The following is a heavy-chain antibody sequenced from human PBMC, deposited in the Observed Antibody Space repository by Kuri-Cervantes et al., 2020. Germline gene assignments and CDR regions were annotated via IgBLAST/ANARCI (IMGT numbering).Heavy chain of an antibody. CDR3: AVDSGWSFSGWFDP. D-gene: IGHD6-19*01. J-gene: IGHJ5*02. CDR2: INPNSGGT. CDR1: GYTFTGYY. V-gene: IGHV1-2*02. Sequence: ASVKVSCKASGYTFTGYYMHWVRQAPGQGLEWMGLINPNSGGTNYAQKFQGRVTMTRDTSISTAYMELSRLRSEDTAVYYCAVDSGWSFSGWFDPWGQGTLVTVSS.